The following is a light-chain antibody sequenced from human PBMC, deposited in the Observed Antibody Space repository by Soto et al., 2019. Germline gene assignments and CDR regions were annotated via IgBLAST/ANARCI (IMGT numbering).Light chain of an antibody. CDR1: QSISNN. CDR2: GAS. CDR3: QQYTGPPTT. J-gene: IGKJ5*01. Sequence: EIVMTQSPATLSVSPGERATLSCRASQSISNNLAWYQQQPGQAPRLLIYGASTRAAGIPDRFSGSGSGTDFTLTITRLEPEDSAVYFCQQYTGPPTTFGQGTQLEIK. V-gene: IGKV3D-15*01.